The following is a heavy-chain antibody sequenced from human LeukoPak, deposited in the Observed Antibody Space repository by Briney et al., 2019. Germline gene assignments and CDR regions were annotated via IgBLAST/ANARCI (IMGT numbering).Heavy chain of an antibody. CDR1: GFTFSDAW. CDR3: AADRGGGAFDI. D-gene: IGHD3-16*01. J-gene: IGHJ3*02. V-gene: IGHV3-15*01. CDR2: FKSKSAGGTK. Sequence: GGSLRLSCVVSGFTFSDAWMSWVRQAPGKGVECVGRFKSKSAGGTKVYAAPVSGRFTVSRDDSQNTLSLQMNSLKTEDTAVYYCAADRGGGAFDIWGPGTLVTVSS.